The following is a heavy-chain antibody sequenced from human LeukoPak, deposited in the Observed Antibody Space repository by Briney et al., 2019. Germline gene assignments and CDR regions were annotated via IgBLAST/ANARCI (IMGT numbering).Heavy chain of an antibody. J-gene: IGHJ4*02. Sequence: SETLSLTCTVSGGSISSYYWSWIRQPPGKGLEWIGYIYYSGSTNYNPSLKSRVTISVDTSKNQFSLKLSSVTAADTAVYYCARQMVRGVILNWGQGTLVTVSS. D-gene: IGHD3-10*01. CDR3: ARQMVRGVILN. V-gene: IGHV4-59*08. CDR1: GGSISSYY. CDR2: IYYSGST.